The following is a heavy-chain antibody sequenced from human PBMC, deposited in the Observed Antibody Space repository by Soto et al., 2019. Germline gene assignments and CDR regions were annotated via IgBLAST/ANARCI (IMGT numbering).Heavy chain of an antibody. CDR3: AKVQGETFNKWYFPY. V-gene: IGHV3-23*01. Sequence: EVQLLESGGGLVQPGGSLRLSCAASGFTFSSYAMTWVRQAPGKGLEWVSVITGGVGVTYYADSVKGRFTSSRDNSKTMLYMQINSLRAEDTAVYSCAKVQGETFNKWYFPYWGQRTRVTVS. J-gene: IGHJ4*02. CDR1: GFTFSSYA. CDR2: ITGGVGVT. D-gene: IGHD3-16*01.